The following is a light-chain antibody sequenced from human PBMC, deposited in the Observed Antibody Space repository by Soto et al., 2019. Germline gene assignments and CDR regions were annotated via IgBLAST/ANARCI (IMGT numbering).Light chain of an antibody. V-gene: IGKV3-15*01. J-gene: IGKJ4*01. CDR1: LSVSSN. Sequence: EIVMTQSPATLSVSPGERATLSCRASLSVSSNLAWYQQKPGQAPRLLIYTASTRVTGIPARFSGSGTGTEFTLTISSLQSEDFAVYYCQQYNNWPLTFGGGTKVEIK. CDR2: TAS. CDR3: QQYNNWPLT.